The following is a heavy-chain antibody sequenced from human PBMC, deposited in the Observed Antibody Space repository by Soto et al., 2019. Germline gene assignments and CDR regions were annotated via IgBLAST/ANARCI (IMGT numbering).Heavy chain of an antibody. J-gene: IGHJ4*02. Sequence: GGSLRLSCAASGFTFHNYAMSWVRQAPGKGLEWVSAISGSGGSTYYADSVKGRFTISRDNSKNTLYLQMNSLRAEDTAVYYCAKDRFYGSGSYTVFDYWGPGTLVTVSS. V-gene: IGHV3-23*01. D-gene: IGHD3-10*01. CDR1: GFTFHNYA. CDR2: ISGSGGST. CDR3: AKDRFYGSGSYTVFDY.